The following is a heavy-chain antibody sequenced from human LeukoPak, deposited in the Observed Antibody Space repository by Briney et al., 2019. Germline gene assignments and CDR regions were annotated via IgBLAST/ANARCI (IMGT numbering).Heavy chain of an antibody. CDR3: ARQPTGTFSFDY. CDR1: GYSFTSSW. V-gene: IGHV5-51*01. CDR2: IYPGDSDT. Sequence: GESLRISCKGSGYSFTSSWIGWGRQMPGKGLDWMGIIYPGDSDTTYSPSFQGQVTISADKSISTAYLQWSSLKASDTAMHYCARQPTGTFSFDYWGQGTLVTVSS. D-gene: IGHD1-1*01. J-gene: IGHJ4*02.